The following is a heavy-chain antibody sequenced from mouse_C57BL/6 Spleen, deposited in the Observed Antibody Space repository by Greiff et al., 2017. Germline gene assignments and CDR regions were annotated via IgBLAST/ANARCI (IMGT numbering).Heavy chain of an antibody. D-gene: IGHD1-1*01. CDR1: GYSFTGYY. J-gene: IGHJ2*01. V-gene: IGHV1-42*01. Sequence: EVQLQQSGPELVKPGASVKISCKASGYSFTGYYMNWVKQSPDKSLEWIGEINPSTGGTTYNQQFKATATLPVDNSYSTAYMQLKSLSSEESAVYYCARREYYVSIFDYWGQGTTRTVAS. CDR2: INPSTGGT. CDR3: ARREYYVSIFDY.